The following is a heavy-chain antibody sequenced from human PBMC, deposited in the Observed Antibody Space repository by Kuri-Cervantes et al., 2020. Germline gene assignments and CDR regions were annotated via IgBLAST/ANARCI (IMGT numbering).Heavy chain of an antibody. Sequence: SETLSLTCNVSGGSISSYFWSWIRQPAGKGLEWIGRIYTSGTTNYNPSLKSRVTMSVETSKNQFSLKLSSVTAADTAVYYCARDMGDSYRNYYGMDVWGQGTTVTVSS. J-gene: IGHJ6*02. CDR3: ARDMGDSYRNYYGMDV. CDR1: GGSISSYF. D-gene: IGHD2-21*01. CDR2: IYTSGTT. V-gene: IGHV4-4*07.